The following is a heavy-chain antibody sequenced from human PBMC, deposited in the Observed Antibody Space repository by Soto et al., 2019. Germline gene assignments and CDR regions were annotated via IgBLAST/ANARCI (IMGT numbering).Heavy chain of an antibody. D-gene: IGHD3-22*01. CDR2: ISTYNGNT. CDR3: AKTHRYDSSGYCSWFDP. Sequence: QVQLVQSGAEVKKPGASVKVSCQASGYTFTTYGITWVRQAPGQGLEWMGWISTYNGNTNYPQKLQGRVPRTTDTSKRTAYLELRSLRSDDTAVYYCAKTHRYDSSGYCSWFDPWGQGTLGTVSS. CDR1: GYTFTTYG. V-gene: IGHV1-18*01. J-gene: IGHJ5*02.